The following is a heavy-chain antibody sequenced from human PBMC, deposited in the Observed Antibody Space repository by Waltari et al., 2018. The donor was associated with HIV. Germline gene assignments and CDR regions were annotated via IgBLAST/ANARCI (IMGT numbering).Heavy chain of an antibody. CDR2: INQDATKK. Sequence: EALLVECGGGVFKPGGSLGLSCEASQFWFRRDWLVWVGQASGKGLEWVANINQDATKKNYAESVKGRFSVSRDNGKYSVFLEMNRLRVQDTAVYFCARGDQWGIFLDSYYGLDVWGRGTTVIVSS. CDR1: QFWFRRDW. D-gene: IGHD1-26*01. J-gene: IGHJ6*02. CDR3: ARGDQWGIFLDSYYGLDV. V-gene: IGHV3-7*01.